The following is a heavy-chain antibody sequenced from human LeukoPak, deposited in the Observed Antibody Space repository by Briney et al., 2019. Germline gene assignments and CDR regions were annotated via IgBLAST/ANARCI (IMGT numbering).Heavy chain of an antibody. Sequence: SETLSLTCAVYGGSFSGYYWSWIRQPPGKGLEWIGEINHSGSTNYNPSLKSRVTISVDTSKKQFSLKLSSVTAADTAVYYCARESRNAFDIWGQGTMVTVSS. CDR2: INHSGST. J-gene: IGHJ3*02. D-gene: IGHD6-6*01. CDR3: ARESRNAFDI. V-gene: IGHV4-34*01. CDR1: GGSFSGYY.